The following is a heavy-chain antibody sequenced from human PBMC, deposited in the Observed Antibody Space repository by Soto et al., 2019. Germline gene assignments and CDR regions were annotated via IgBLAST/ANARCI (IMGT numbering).Heavy chain of an antibody. Sequence: QVQLRQWGAGLLKPSETLSLTCAVSGGSFTGYQWSWIRQPPGKGLEWIGEIDHSGSTNYNPSLKSRVTISLDRTKNHFSLQLSSLTAADTAMYYCARAYYDFWSGHGQLSLDYWGQGTLVTVSS. CDR1: GGSFTGYQ. J-gene: IGHJ4*02. CDR2: IDHSGST. CDR3: ARAYYDFWSGHGQLSLDY. D-gene: IGHD3-3*01. V-gene: IGHV4-34*01.